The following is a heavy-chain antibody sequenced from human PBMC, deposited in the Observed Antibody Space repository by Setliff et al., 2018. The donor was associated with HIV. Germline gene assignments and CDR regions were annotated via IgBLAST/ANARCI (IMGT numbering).Heavy chain of an antibody. CDR2: IYHRGGT. V-gene: IGHV4-38-2*02. Sequence: SETLSLTCSVSGYSINTAYYWGWIRQSPGKGLEWIGTIYHRGGTFNNPSLKSRVVMSVDTSKNQFSLKLTSVTAADTATYYCARDTGVNVAPDGRGYHTFDFWGRGTMVTVSS. J-gene: IGHJ3*01. D-gene: IGHD2-8*02. CDR1: GYSINTAYY. CDR3: ARDTGVNVAPDGRGYHTFDF.